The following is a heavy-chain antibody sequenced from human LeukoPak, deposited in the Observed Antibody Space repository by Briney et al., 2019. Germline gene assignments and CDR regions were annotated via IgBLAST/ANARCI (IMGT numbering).Heavy chain of an antibody. D-gene: IGHD1-26*01. V-gene: IGHV3-33*01. Sequence: GGSLRLSCVGSGFTSFSYAMNWVRQAPDKGLEWVATIIFDGVIQHYADSARGRFTISRDNAKNSLYLQMNSLRAEDTAVYYCARDNFRYSGYTSHFDYWGQGTLVTVSS. CDR1: GFTSFSYA. J-gene: IGHJ4*02. CDR2: IIFDGVIQ. CDR3: ARDNFRYSGYTSHFDY.